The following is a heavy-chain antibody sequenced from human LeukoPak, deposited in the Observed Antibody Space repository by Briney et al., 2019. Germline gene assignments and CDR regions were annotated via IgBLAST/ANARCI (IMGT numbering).Heavy chain of an antibody. Sequence: GASVKVSCKASGYTFTGYYMHRVRQAPGQGLEWMGGINLNNGGTNYAQNFQGRVTMTRDTSISTAYMELSRLRPDDTAVYYCSRAVAQQLVFDYWGQGTLVTVSS. J-gene: IGHJ4*02. CDR3: SRAVAQQLVFDY. V-gene: IGHV1-2*02. D-gene: IGHD6-13*01. CDR1: GYTFTGYY. CDR2: INLNNGGT.